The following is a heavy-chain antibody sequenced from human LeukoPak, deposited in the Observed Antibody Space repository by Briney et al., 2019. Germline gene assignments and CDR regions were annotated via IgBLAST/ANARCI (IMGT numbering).Heavy chain of an antibody. Sequence: SETLSLTCAVYGGSFRGYYWSWIRQPPGKGLEWIGEINHSGSTNYNPSLKSRVTISVDTSKNQFSLKLSSVTAADTAVYYCVRGPYAGPLDYWGQGTLVTVSS. J-gene: IGHJ4*02. CDR3: VRGPYAGPLDY. D-gene: IGHD6-13*01. V-gene: IGHV4-34*01. CDR1: GGSFRGYY. CDR2: INHSGST.